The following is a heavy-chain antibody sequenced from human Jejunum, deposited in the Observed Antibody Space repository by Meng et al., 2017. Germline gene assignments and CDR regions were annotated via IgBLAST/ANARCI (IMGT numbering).Heavy chain of an antibody. V-gene: IGHV3-11*01. Sequence: GGSLRLSCAASGVNFSDYYMCWIRQAPGKGLEWLSYISRGGKTIYYAESLRGRFTISRDNAQNSLFLDMNSLRAEDTAVYYCATYSTSSGFDMWGQGTLVTVSS. CDR1: GVNFSDYY. CDR2: ISRGGKTI. CDR3: ATYSTSSGFDM. D-gene: IGHD2/OR15-2a*01. J-gene: IGHJ4*02.